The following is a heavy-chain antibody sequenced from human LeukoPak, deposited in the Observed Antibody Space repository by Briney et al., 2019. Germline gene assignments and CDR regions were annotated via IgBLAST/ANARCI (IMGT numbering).Heavy chain of an antibody. CDR1: RFTFSAYG. V-gene: IGHV3-30*02. J-gene: IGHJ4*02. D-gene: IGHD5-24*01. Sequence: GGSLRLSCAASRFTFSAYGMHWVRQALGKGLEWVAFIRYDGSNKHYADSVKGRFTISRDNSKNTLYLQMNSLRAEDTAVYYCAKVDGYNVGYWGQGTLVTVSS. CDR3: AKVDGYNVGY. CDR2: IRYDGSNK.